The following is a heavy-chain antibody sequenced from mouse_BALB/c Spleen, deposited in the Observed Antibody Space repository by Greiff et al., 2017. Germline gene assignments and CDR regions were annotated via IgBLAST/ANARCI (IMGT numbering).Heavy chain of an antibody. CDR2: ISSGSSTI. D-gene: IGHD2-14*01. Sequence: EVKVVESGGGLVQPGGSRKLSCAASGFTFSSFGMHWVRQAPEKGLEWVAYISSGSSTIYYADTVKGRFTISRDNPKNTLFLQMTSLRSEDTAMYYCARGNYRYALDYWGQGTTLTVSS. V-gene: IGHV5-17*02. J-gene: IGHJ2*01. CDR3: ARGNYRYALDY. CDR1: GFTFSSFG.